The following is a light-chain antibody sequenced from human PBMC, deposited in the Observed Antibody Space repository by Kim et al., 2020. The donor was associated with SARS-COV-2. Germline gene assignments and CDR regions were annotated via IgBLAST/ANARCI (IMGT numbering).Light chain of an antibody. V-gene: IGKV3-20*01. CDR3: QQDGSSPYT. J-gene: IGKJ2*01. CDR2: GAS. Sequence: LSPGERATLSCTASQSVSSSYLASYQQKPGQAPRLLIYGASSRATGIPDRFSGSRSGTDFTLTIGRLEPEDFAVYYCQQDGSSPYTFGQGTKLEI. CDR1: QSVSSSY.